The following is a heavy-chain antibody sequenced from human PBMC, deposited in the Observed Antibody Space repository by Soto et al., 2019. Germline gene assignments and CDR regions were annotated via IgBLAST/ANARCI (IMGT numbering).Heavy chain of an antibody. CDR2: INPSGGST. Sequence: ASVKVSCKASGYTFTSYYMHWVRQAPGRGLEWMGIINPSGGSTSYAQKFQGRVTMTRDTSTSTVYMELSSLRSEDTAVYYCASRRSSWYGFDYWGQGTLVTVSS. CDR1: GYTFTSYY. J-gene: IGHJ4*02. D-gene: IGHD6-13*01. V-gene: IGHV1-46*01. CDR3: ASRRSSWYGFDY.